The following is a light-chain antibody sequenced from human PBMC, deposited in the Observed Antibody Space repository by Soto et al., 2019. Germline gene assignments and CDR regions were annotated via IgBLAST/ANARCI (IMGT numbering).Light chain of an antibody. J-gene: IGLJ2*01. Sequence: QSALTQPASVSGSPGQSITISCTGTSSDVGSYDLVSWYQQHPGKAPKLMIYEVIKRPSGVSNRFSGSKSGSMASLTISGLQAEDEAEYYCCSYAGSSNVFGGGTKLTVL. CDR2: EVI. V-gene: IGLV2-23*02. CDR3: CSYAGSSNV. CDR1: SSDVGSYDL.